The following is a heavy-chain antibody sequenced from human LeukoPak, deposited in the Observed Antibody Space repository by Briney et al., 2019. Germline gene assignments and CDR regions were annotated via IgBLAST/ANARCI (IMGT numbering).Heavy chain of an antibody. Sequence: GGSLRLSCAASGFTFSSYGMHWVRQAPGKGLEWVAVISYDGSNKYYADSVKGRFTISRDNSKNTLYLQMNSLRAEDTAVYYCAKDRASEGIVATEKAPGDYYYGMDVWGQGTTVTVSS. CDR2: ISYDGSNK. J-gene: IGHJ6*02. D-gene: IGHD5-12*01. CDR3: AKDRASEGIVATEKAPGDYYYGMDV. CDR1: GFTFSSYG. V-gene: IGHV3-30*18.